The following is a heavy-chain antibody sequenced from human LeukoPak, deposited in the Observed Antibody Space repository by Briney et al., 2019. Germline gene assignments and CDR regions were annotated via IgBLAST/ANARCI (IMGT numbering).Heavy chain of an antibody. V-gene: IGHV1-8*01. CDR3: ARGVRYCSSTRSCWFDP. D-gene: IGHD2-2*01. Sequence: GASVKVSCKASGYTFTSYDINWVRQATGQGLEWMGWMNPNSGNTGYAQKFQGRVTMTRNTSISTAYMELSSLRSEDTAMYYCARGVRYCSSTRSCWFDPWGQGTLVTVSS. CDR2: MNPNSGNT. J-gene: IGHJ5*02. CDR1: GYTFTSYD.